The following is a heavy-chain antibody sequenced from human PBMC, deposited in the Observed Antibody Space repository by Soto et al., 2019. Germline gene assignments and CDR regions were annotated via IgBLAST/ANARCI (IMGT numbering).Heavy chain of an antibody. CDR3: VSWSVAHFDP. Sequence: GGSLRLSCAASGFTFSSHTMSWVRQSPGTGLEWVSSIDRTGAYTNYAESVKGRFTISRDNSRNTLDLQMNSLRAADTALYYCVSWSVAHFDPWGQGTPVTVSS. V-gene: IGHV3-23*05. D-gene: IGHD3-3*01. J-gene: IGHJ5*02. CDR2: IDRTGAYT. CDR1: GFTFSSHT.